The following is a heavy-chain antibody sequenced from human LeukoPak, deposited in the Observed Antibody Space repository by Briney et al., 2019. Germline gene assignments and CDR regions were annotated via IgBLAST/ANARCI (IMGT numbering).Heavy chain of an antibody. CDR3: ASSKGDIVVLPAAIDY. V-gene: IGHV4-39*07. D-gene: IGHD2-2*01. CDR1: GGSISSYY. CDR2: IYYSGST. J-gene: IGHJ4*02. Sequence: PSETLSLTCTVSGGSISSYYWGWIRQPPGKGLEWIGSIYYSGSTYYNPSLKSRVTISVDTSKNQFSLKLSSVTAADTAVYYCASSKGDIVVLPAAIDYWGQGTLVTVSS.